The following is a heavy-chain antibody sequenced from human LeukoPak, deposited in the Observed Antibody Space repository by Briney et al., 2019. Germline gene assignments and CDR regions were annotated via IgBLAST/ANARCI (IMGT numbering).Heavy chain of an antibody. D-gene: IGHD5-18*01. Sequence: GGSLRLSCAASGFTFSSYWMHWVRHAPGKGLVWVSRINSDGSNTSYADSVKGRFTISRDNAKNSLYLQMNSLRAEDTAVYYCARDKDTAPYETGAFDIWGQGTRATVSS. CDR1: GFTFSSYW. J-gene: IGHJ3*02. CDR3: ARDKDTAPYETGAFDI. CDR2: INSDGSNT. V-gene: IGHV3-74*01.